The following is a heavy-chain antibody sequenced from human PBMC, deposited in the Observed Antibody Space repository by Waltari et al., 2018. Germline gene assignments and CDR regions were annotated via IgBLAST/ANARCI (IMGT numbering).Heavy chain of an antibody. J-gene: IGHJ3*02. CDR2: IYYSGST. CDR1: GGSISSGGYY. V-gene: IGHV4-31*03. D-gene: IGHD3-3*01. CDR3: ARSAYYDFWSGYYGDAFDI. Sequence: QVQLQESGPGLVKPSQTLSLTCTVSGGSISSGGYYWSWIRQHPGKGLEWIGYIYYSGSTYYNPSLKSRVTISVDTSKNQFSLKLSSVTAADTAVYYCARSAYYDFWSGYYGDAFDIWGQGTMVTVSS.